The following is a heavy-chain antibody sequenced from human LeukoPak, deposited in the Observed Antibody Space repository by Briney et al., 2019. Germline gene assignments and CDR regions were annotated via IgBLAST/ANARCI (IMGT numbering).Heavy chain of an antibody. J-gene: IGHJ4*02. V-gene: IGHV1-58*02. CDR3: AADPYYDFWSGYRSDY. D-gene: IGHD3-3*01. Sequence: GTSVKVSCKASVFTFTSSAMQWVRQARGQRLEWIGWIVVGSGNTNYAQKFQERVTITRDMSTSTAYMELSSLRSEDTAVYYCAADPYYDFWSGYRSDYWGQGTLVTVSS. CDR1: VFTFTSSA. CDR2: IVVGSGNT.